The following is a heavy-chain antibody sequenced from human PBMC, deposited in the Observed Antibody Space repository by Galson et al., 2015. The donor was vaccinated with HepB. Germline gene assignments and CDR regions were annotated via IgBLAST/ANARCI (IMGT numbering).Heavy chain of an antibody. D-gene: IGHD6-19*01. CDR3: ARIVSDYSSGWYTFDY. CDR1: GFSLSTSAMC. J-gene: IGHJ4*02. Sequence: PALVKPTQTLTLTCTFSGFSLSTSAMCVTWIRQPPGKALEWLARIDWNDDKYCSTSLKTRLTISKDTSKNQVVLTMTNMDPVDTATYYCARIVSDYSSGWYTFDYWGQGTLVTVSS. V-gene: IGHV2-70*11. CDR2: IDWNDDK.